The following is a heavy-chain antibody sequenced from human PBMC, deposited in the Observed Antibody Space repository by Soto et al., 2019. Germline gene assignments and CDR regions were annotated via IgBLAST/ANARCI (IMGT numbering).Heavy chain of an antibody. Sequence: QVHLVQSGAEVKKPASSVKVSCQASGGTFSTYGITWVRQAPGHGLEWMGAIIPVFASTSSAQLFRGRLSITADEVTSTADMELIGLTAEDPAIYYWATAGFRGNAIQQFDLWGQCTLVPVS. CDR1: GGTFSTYG. CDR2: IIPVFAST. J-gene: IGHJ1*01. D-gene: IGHD5-12*01. V-gene: IGHV1-69*01. CDR3: ATAGFRGNAIQQFDL.